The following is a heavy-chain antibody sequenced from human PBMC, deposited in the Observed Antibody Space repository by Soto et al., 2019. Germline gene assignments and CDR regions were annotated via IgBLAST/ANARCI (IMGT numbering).Heavy chain of an antibody. CDR3: ARSLFLASTDTEPFDY. Sequence: EVQLLESGGGLVQPGGSLVLSCAASRFTFSSYAMRWVRQAPGKGLEWVLSISGGGNDAYYADSVKVRFTISRDNSENALYLQMSSLRADDTAVYYCARSLFLASTDTEPFDYWGQGALVTVSS. CDR2: ISGGGNDA. CDR1: RFTFSSYA. D-gene: IGHD3-3*02. J-gene: IGHJ4*02. V-gene: IGHV3-23*01.